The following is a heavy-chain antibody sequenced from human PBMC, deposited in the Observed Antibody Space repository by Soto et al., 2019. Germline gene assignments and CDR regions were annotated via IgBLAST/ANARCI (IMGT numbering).Heavy chain of an antibody. CDR2: IWYDGSNK. CDR1: GFTFSSYG. J-gene: IGHJ5*02. CDR3: AGGSSGYDHGQKNWFDP. V-gene: IGHV3-33*01. D-gene: IGHD5-12*01. Sequence: QVQLVESGGGVVQPGRSLRLSCAASGFTFSSYGMHWVRQAPGKGLEWVAVIWYDGSNKYYADSVKGRFTISRDNSKNTLYLQMNSLRAEDTAVYYCAGGSSGYDHGQKNWFDPWGQGTLVTVSS.